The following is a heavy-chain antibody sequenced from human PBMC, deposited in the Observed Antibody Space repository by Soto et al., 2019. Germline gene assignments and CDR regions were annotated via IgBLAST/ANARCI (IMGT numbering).Heavy chain of an antibody. Sequence: GASVKVSCKVSGYTLTELSMHWVRQAPGKGLEWMGGFDPEDGETIYAQEFQGRVTMTEDTSTDTAYMELSSLRSEDTAVYYCATGLRFLEWSRGFDPWGQGTLVTVSS. CDR3: ATGLRFLEWSRGFDP. J-gene: IGHJ5*02. CDR2: FDPEDGET. CDR1: GYTLTELS. V-gene: IGHV1-24*01. D-gene: IGHD3-3*01.